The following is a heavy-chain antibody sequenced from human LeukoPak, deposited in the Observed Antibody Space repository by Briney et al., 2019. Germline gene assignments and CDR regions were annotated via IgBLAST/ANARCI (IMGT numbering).Heavy chain of an antibody. D-gene: IGHD4-11*01. CDR2: IYYSGST. CDR1: GGSISSYY. J-gene: IGHJ6*03. CDR3: ARASPQDYSNYYYYYYYYMDV. V-gene: IGHV4-59*01. Sequence: SETLSLTCTVSGGSISSYYWSWIRQPPGKGLEWIGYIYYSGSTNYNPSLKSRVTISVDTSKNQFSLKLSSVTAADTAVYYCARASPQDYSNYYYYYYYYMDVWGKGTTVTVSS.